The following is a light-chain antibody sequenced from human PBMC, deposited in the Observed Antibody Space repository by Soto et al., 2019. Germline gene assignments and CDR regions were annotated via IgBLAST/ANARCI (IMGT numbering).Light chain of an antibody. CDR1: SSDVGGYNY. Sequence: QSALTQPASVSGSPGQSITISCTGTSSDVGGYNYVSWFQQHPGKAPKLKIYEVSNRPSGVSDRFSASKSGNTASLTISGLQPEDEAHYYCNSYSSYNTQWLFGGGTKLTVL. J-gene: IGLJ3*02. V-gene: IGLV2-14*03. CDR2: EVS. CDR3: NSYSSYNTQWL.